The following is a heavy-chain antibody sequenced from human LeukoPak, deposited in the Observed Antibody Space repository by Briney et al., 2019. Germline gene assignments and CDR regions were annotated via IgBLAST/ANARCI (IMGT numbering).Heavy chain of an antibody. D-gene: IGHD6-13*01. Sequence: PSETLSLTCTVSGGSISSYYWSWIRQPPGKGLEWIGYIYYSGSTNYNPSLKSRVTISVDTSKNQFSLKLSSVTAADTAVYYCAREASWDYYYYYMDVWGKGTTVTISS. CDR1: GGSISSYY. CDR2: IYYSGST. V-gene: IGHV4-59*08. CDR3: AREASWDYYYYYMDV. J-gene: IGHJ6*03.